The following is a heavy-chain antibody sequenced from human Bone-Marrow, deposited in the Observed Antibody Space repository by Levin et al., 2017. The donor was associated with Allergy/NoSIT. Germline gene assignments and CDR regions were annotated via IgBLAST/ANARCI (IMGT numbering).Heavy chain of an antibody. CDR1: GYTFDNFG. J-gene: IGHJ4*02. CDR2: ISPFNGNT. CDR3: ARRSLYCSGDSCYSGY. Sequence: GESLKISCETSGYTFDNFGISWVRQAPGQGLEYMGWISPFNGNTNHVQKFQGRLTLTTDASTSTAFMELRSLKSDDTAVYYCARRSLYCSGDSCYSGYWGQGTLVTV. V-gene: IGHV1-18*01. D-gene: IGHD2-15*01.